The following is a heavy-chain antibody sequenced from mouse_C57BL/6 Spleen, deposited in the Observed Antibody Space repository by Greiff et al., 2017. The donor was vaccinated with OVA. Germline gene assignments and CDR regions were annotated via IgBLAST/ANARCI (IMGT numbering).Heavy chain of an antibody. V-gene: IGHV1-50*01. CDR3: ARGLPTAY. CDR1: GYTFTSYW. D-gene: IGHD2-10*01. Sequence: QVQLQQPGAELVKPGASVKLSCKASGYTFTSYWMQWVKQRPGQGLEWIGEIDPSDSYTNYNQKFKGKATLTVDTSSSTAYMQLSSLTSEDSAVYYCARGLPTAYWGQGTLVTVSA. J-gene: IGHJ3*01. CDR2: IDPSDSYT.